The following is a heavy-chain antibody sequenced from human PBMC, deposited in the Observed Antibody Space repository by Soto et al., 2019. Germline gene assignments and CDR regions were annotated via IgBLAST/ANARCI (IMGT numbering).Heavy chain of an antibody. V-gene: IGHV4-39*01. Sequence: LSLTCTVSGDSIRSSSHYWAWNRQPPGKGLEWIGGFYYSGSTNYNPSLKSRVTISVDTSKNQFSLKLNSMTAADTAVYYCARHNYGSGSTYFDYWGQGTLVTVSS. D-gene: IGHD3-10*01. J-gene: IGHJ4*02. CDR1: GDSIRSSSHY. CDR3: ARHNYGSGSTYFDY. CDR2: FYYSGST.